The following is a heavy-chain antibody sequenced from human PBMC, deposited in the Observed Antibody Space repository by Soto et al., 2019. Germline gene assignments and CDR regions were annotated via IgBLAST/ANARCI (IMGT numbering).Heavy chain of an antibody. D-gene: IGHD3-3*01. CDR1: GFPLEKYG. V-gene: IGHV3-21*01. J-gene: IGHJ4*02. CDR2: ISSSSSYI. CDR3: ARDFFGVVTAVDY. Sequence: PGGSLRLSCAVSGFPLEKYGMNWVRQAPGKGLEWVSSISSSSSYIYYADSVKGRFTISRDNAKNSLYLQMNSLRAEDTAVYYCARDFFGVVTAVDYWGQGTLVTVSS.